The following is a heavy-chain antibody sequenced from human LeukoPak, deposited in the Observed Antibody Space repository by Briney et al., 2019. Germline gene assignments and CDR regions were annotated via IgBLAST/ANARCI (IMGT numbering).Heavy chain of an antibody. V-gene: IGHV3-48*01. CDR2: ISSSSSTI. CDR3: ARDVGGYYDILTGYSGNWFDR. CDR1: GFTFSTYS. D-gene: IGHD3-9*01. Sequence: GGSLRLSCAASGFTFSTYSMNWVRQAPGRGLEWVSYISSSSSTIYYADSVKGRFTISRDNAKNSLSLQMNTLRAEDTAVYYCARDVGGYYDILTGYSGNWFDRWGQGTLVTVSS. J-gene: IGHJ5*02.